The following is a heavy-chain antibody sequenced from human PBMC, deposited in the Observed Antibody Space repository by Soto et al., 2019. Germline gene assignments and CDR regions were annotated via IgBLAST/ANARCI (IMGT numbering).Heavy chain of an antibody. CDR3: ARGRASGSYYLLDY. Sequence: ASVKVSCKASGDTFTTYDINWVRQAIGHGLEWMGWINPNSGNIGYAQRFQGRVTMTRDTAIRTAYMEVSSLRSDDTAVYYCARGRASGSYYLLDYWAREPWSPSPQ. D-gene: IGHD3-10*01. CDR1: GDTFTTYD. J-gene: IGHJ4*02. CDR2: INPNSGNI. V-gene: IGHV1-8*01.